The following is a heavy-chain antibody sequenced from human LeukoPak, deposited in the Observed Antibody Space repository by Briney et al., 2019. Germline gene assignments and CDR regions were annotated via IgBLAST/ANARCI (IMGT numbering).Heavy chain of an antibody. CDR3: AKAEDYYGDIDY. CDR1: GFTFSSYS. J-gene: IGHJ4*02. CDR2: ISSSSSYI. Sequence: GGSLRLSCAASGFTFSSYSMNWVRQAPGKGLEWVSSISSSSSYIYYADSVKGRFTISRDNAKNSLYLQMNSLRAEDTAVYYCAKAEDYYGDIDYWGQGTLVTVSS. D-gene: IGHD3-10*01. V-gene: IGHV3-21*01.